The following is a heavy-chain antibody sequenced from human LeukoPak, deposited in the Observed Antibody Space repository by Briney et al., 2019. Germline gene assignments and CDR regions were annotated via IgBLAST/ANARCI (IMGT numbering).Heavy chain of an antibody. CDR3: ARDPVDQPYWFFDL. CDR1: GGSISGSY. Sequence: PSETLSLTCTVSGGSISGSYWNWIRQPPGKGLEWIGYIYYSGSTNYTPSLKSRVTISIDTSKKQFSLKLSSVTAADTAVYYCARDPVDQPYWFFDLWGRGTLVTVSS. D-gene: IGHD2-2*01. CDR2: IYYSGST. V-gene: IGHV4-59*01. J-gene: IGHJ2*01.